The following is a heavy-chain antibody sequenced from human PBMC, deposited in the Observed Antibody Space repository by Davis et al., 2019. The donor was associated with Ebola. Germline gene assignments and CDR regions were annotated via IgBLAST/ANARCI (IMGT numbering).Heavy chain of an antibody. CDR2: INSGGRVI. Sequence: PGGSLRPSCTVPGLPFTFYGFTWVRQAPGKGLEWVSHINSGGRVILYADSVKGRFSISRDNAKDTVHLQMDSLRDEDTAVYYCATDADYDEDFDYWGQGTLVTVSS. CDR1: GLPFTFYG. D-gene: IGHD3-22*01. V-gene: IGHV3-48*02. CDR3: ATDADYDEDFDY. J-gene: IGHJ4*02.